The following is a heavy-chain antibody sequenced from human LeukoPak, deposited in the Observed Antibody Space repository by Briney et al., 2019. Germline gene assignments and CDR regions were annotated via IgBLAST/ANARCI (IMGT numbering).Heavy chain of an antibody. CDR2: IYYSGST. V-gene: IGHV4-39*01. CDR3: ARHRVAAVGTFYFDY. Sequence: PSETLSLTCTVSGVSISSSNYYWGWIRQPPGKGLEWIGTIYYSGSTNYNPSLKSRFTISVDTSKKLFSLKLSSVTAADTAVYYCARHRVAAVGTFYFDYWGQGTLVTVSS. D-gene: IGHD6-13*01. J-gene: IGHJ4*02. CDR1: GVSISSSNYY.